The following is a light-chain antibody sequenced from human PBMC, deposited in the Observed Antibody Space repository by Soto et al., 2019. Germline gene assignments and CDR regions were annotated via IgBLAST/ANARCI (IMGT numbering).Light chain of an antibody. V-gene: IGKV3-20*01. CDR3: QQYGGSPPLT. J-gene: IGKJ4*01. CDR1: QSVTSSY. CDR2: GAS. Sequence: VLTQSPGTLSLSPGERATLSCRASQSVTSSYLAWYQQKPGQAPRLLIYGASSRATGIPDRFSGSGSGTDCTLTISRLEPEDFAGYYCQQYGGSPPLTFGGGTTVEIK.